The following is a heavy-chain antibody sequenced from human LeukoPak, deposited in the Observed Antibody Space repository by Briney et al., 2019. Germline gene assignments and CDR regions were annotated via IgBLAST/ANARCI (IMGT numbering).Heavy chain of an antibody. CDR3: ARVYYGSGSLHYYYYYMDV. CDR1: GFTVSTNY. Sequence: GGSLRLSCAASGFTVSTNYITWVRQAPGKGLEWVSVTYSGGRTYYADSVKGRFTTSRDNSKNALNLQMHNLRAEDTAVYYCARVYYGSGSLHYYYYYMDVWGKGTTVTIS. D-gene: IGHD3-10*01. J-gene: IGHJ6*03. V-gene: IGHV3-53*01. CDR2: TYSGGRT.